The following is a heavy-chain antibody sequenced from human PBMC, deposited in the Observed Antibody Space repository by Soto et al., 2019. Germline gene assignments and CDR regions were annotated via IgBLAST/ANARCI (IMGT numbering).Heavy chain of an antibody. J-gene: IGHJ3*02. V-gene: IGHV4-4*07. Sequence: KPSETLSLTCTVSGGSISSFYWNWIRQSAGKGLEWIGRIYLSGTTTYNPSLQSRVTMSVDTSKNQFSLKLSSLTAADTAVYYCARSPTTSSIGTFDIWAKGQWSPSPQ. CDR1: GGSISSFY. CDR2: IYLSGTT. D-gene: IGHD6-6*01. CDR3: ARSPTTSSIGTFDI.